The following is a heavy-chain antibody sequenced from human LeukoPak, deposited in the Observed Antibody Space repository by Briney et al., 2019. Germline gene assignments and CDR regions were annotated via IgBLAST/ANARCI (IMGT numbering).Heavy chain of an antibody. CDR1: GFTFSSYS. V-gene: IGHV3-7*01. CDR2: IKQDGSEK. D-gene: IGHD6-6*01. Sequence: GGSLRLSCAASGFTFSSYSMNWVRQAPGKGLEWVANIKQDGSEKYYVDSVKGRFTISRDNAKNSLYLQMNSLRAEDTAVYYCARGFGWSSSSAFDYWGQGTLVTVSS. CDR3: ARGFGWSSSSAFDY. J-gene: IGHJ4*02.